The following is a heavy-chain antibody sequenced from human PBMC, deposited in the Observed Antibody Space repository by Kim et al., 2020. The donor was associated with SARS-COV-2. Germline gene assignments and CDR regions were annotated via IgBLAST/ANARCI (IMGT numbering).Heavy chain of an antibody. CDR3: ARPTNSDYYYGMDV. D-gene: IGHD2-8*01. V-gene: IGHV5-10-1*01. CDR2: IDPSDSYT. J-gene: IGHJ6*02. CDR1: GYSFTSYW. Sequence: GESLKISCKGSGYSFTSYWISWVRQMPGKGLEWMGRIDPSDSYTNYSPSFQGHVTISANKSISTAYLQWSSLKASDTAMYYCARPTNSDYYYGMDVWGQGTTVTVSS.